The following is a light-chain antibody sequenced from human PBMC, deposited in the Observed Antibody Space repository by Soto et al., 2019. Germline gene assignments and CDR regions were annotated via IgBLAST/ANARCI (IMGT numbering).Light chain of an antibody. CDR2: GVS. V-gene: IGKV1-39*01. CDR3: QQNHNTPRT. CDR1: QSIGRY. Sequence: DIQMTQSPSSLSASVGDRVTITCRASQSIGRYLNWYQQKPGKAPKLLIYGVSSLQSGVPSRFSGSGSGTDFTLTITSLQPEDFATYYCQQNHNTPRTFGQGTKVQIK. J-gene: IGKJ2*01.